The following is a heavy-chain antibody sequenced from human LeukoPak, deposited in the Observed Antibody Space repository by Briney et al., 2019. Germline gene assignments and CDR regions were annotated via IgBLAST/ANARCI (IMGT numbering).Heavy chain of an antibody. V-gene: IGHV3-23*01. CDR3: ARESRIAAADKFDY. CDR1: GFTFSTYA. Sequence: PGESLRLSCAASGFTFSTYAMSWVRQAPGKGLEWVSSIGGSGGGTYYADSVKGRFTISRDNSENTLYLQINSLRAEDTALYYCARESRIAAADKFDYWGQGTLVTVSS. CDR2: IGGSGGGT. J-gene: IGHJ4*02. D-gene: IGHD6-13*01.